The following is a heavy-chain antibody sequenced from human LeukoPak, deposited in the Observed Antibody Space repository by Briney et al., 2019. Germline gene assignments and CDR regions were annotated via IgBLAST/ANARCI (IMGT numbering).Heavy chain of an antibody. D-gene: IGHD3/OR15-3a*01. CDR2: IYYSGST. CDR1: GGSISSGGYY. V-gene: IGHV4-61*08. J-gene: IGHJ4*02. CDR3: ARTIRDSYDLGYYLDY. Sequence: SETLSLTCTVSGGSISSGGYYWSWIRQHPGKGLEWIGYIYYSGSTYYNPSLKSRGTISVDTSKNQFSLKLTSVTAADTAVYYCARTIRDSYDLGYYLDYWGQGTLVTVSS.